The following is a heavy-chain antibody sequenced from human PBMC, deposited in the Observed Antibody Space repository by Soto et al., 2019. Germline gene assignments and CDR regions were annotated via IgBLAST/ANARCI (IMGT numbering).Heavy chain of an antibody. Sequence: ASVKVSCKASGYTFTGYYMHWVRQAPGQGLEWMGWINPNSGGTNYAQKFKGWVTMTRDTSISTAYMELSRLRSDDTAVYYCARDRVREGAYYYGMDVWGQGTTVTVSS. CDR2: INPNSGGT. V-gene: IGHV1-2*04. J-gene: IGHJ6*02. CDR1: GYTFTGYY. CDR3: ARDRVREGAYYYGMDV. D-gene: IGHD3-10*01.